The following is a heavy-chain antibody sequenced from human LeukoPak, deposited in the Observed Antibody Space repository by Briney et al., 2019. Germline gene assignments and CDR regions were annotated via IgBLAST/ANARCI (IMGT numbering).Heavy chain of an antibody. CDR2: ITGSGDNT. V-gene: IGHV3-23*01. Sequence: GGSLRLSCAASGVTFSSYGMTWVRQAPGKGLEWVSGITGSGDNTYYADSVKGRFTISRDNSKNTLYLQMNSLRAEDTAVYYCARDPRDGYEPSVDYWGQGTLVTVSS. CDR3: ARDPRDGYEPSVDY. D-gene: IGHD5-24*01. CDR1: GVTFSSYG. J-gene: IGHJ4*02.